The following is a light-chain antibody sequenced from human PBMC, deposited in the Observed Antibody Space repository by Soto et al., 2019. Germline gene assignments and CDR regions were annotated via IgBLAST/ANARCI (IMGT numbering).Light chain of an antibody. CDR1: SSDVGAFNY. CDR3: SAYTTSIALYV. Sequence: QSALTQPASVSGSPGQAITISCSGTSSDVGAFNYVSWYQQHPGKAPKLMIYDVNYRPSGVSNRFSGSKSGSTASLTISGLQAEDEADYYCSAYTTSIALYVFGAGTKLTVL. CDR2: DVN. V-gene: IGLV2-14*03. J-gene: IGLJ1*01.